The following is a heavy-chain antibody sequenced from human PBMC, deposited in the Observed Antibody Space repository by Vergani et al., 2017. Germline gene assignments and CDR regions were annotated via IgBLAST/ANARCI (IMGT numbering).Heavy chain of an antibody. Sequence: QVQLQESGPGLVKPSETLSLTCTVSGGSISSYYWSWIRQPPGKGLEWIGYNYYSGSTNYNPSLKRRVTISVDTSKNQFSLKLSSVTAADTAVYYCARVERSGLSRGDAFDSWGQGTMVTVSS. D-gene: IGHD3-10*01. V-gene: IGHV4-59*01. CDR2: NYYSGST. CDR3: ARVERSGLSRGDAFDS. CDR1: GGSISSYY. J-gene: IGHJ3*02.